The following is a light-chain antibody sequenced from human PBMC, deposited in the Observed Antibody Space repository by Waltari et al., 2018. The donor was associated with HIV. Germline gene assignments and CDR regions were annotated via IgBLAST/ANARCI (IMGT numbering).Light chain of an antibody. CDR3: QSYDTRSSGFLV. CDR2: GNI. J-gene: IGLJ3*02. Sequence: QSVLTQPPSVSGAPGQTVTISCTGSSSNTGANYDVHWSQQLPGRAPKVLVYGNIYRPPGVPDRFSGSKSGTSASLAITGLQADDEGYYYCQSYDTRSSGFLVFGGGTKVTVL. V-gene: IGLV1-40*01. CDR1: SSNTGANYD.